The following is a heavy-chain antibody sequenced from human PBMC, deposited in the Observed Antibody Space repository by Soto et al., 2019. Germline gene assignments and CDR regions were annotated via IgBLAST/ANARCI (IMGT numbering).Heavy chain of an antibody. V-gene: IGHV3-33*01. CDR2: IWYDGSNK. CDR3: AREVLEWSTGDY. CDR1: GFTFSSYG. D-gene: IGHD3-3*01. J-gene: IGHJ4*02. Sequence: GGSLRLSCAASGFTFSSYGMHWVRQAPGKGLEWVAVIWYDGSNKYYADSVKGRFTISRDNSKNTLYLQMNSLRAEDTAVYYCAREVLEWSTGDYWGQGTLVTVSS.